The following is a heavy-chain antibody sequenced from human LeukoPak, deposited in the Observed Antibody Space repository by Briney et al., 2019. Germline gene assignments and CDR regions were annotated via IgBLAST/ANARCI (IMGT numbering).Heavy chain of an antibody. CDR3: ARWEIRGTAHQLDY. CDR2: INQDGSAR. Sequence: GGSLRLSCAASGFTLSSHWMTWVRQAPGKGLEWVANINQDGSARYYVDSVKGRFTISRDNAKNSMYLQMNSLRAEDTAVYNCARWEIRGTAHQLDYWGQGTLVTVSS. J-gene: IGHJ4*02. D-gene: IGHD1-7*01. V-gene: IGHV3-7*01. CDR1: GFTLSSHW.